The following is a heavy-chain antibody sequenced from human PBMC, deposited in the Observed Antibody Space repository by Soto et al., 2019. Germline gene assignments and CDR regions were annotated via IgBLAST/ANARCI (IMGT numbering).Heavy chain of an antibody. Sequence: GASVKVSCKASGYTFTSYGISWVRQAPGQGLEWMGWISAYNGNTNYAQKLQGRVTMTTDTSTSTAYMELRSLRSDDTAVYYCARRTSPYEYQYYFDYWGQGTLVTVSS. D-gene: IGHD2-2*01. CDR1: GYTFTSYG. CDR3: ARRTSPYEYQYYFDY. J-gene: IGHJ4*02. V-gene: IGHV1-18*01. CDR2: ISAYNGNT.